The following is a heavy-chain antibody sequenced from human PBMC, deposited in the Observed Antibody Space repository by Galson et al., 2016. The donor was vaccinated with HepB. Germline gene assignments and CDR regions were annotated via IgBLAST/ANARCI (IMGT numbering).Heavy chain of an antibody. Sequence: SVKVSCKVSGYSLSELFMHWVRQAPGKGLEWMGGLDPEDGETIYEQKFQGRVTMTEDTSTDTAYMELRSLRSDDTAVYYCATVLCSSISCPNVGYWGQGTLVTVSS. D-gene: IGHD2-2*01. CDR2: LDPEDGET. V-gene: IGHV1-24*01. J-gene: IGHJ1*01. CDR3: ATVLCSSISCPNVGY. CDR1: GYSLSELF.